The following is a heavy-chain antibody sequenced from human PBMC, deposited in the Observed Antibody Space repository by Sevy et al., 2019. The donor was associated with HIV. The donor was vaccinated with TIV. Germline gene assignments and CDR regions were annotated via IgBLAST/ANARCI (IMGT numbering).Heavy chain of an antibody. V-gene: IGHV3-11*01. CDR3: VRDSPYTSDDHWYFGIDV. J-gene: IGHJ6*02. CDR2: ITNSGTTK. D-gene: IGHD3-22*01. Sequence: GGSLRLSCAASGITFSDHYMSWIRQAPGKGLEWVAYITNSGTTKYYGDSVKGRFTISRDNARNSLYLQMNSLTADDAAVYYCVRDSPYTSDDHWYFGIDVWGQGTTVTVSS. CDR1: GITFSDHY.